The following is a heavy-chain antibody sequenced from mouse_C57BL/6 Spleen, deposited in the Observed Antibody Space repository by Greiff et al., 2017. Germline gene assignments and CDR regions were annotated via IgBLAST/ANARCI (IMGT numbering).Heavy chain of an antibody. CDR3: ASGGREGYCDV. Sequence: QVQLQQPGAELVRPGTSVKLSCKASGYTFTSYWMHWVKQRPGQGLEWIGVIDPSDSYTNYNQKFKGKATLTVDTSSSTAYMQLSSLTSEDSAVYYCASGGREGYCDVWGTGTTVTVSS. V-gene: IGHV1-59*01. J-gene: IGHJ1*03. D-gene: IGHD3-3*01. CDR1: GYTFTSYW. CDR2: IDPSDSYT.